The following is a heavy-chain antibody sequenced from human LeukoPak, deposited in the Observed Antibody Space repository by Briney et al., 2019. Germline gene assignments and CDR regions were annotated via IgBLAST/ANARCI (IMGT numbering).Heavy chain of an antibody. V-gene: IGHV3-11*01. CDR2: ITSSGSKM. J-gene: IGHJ4*02. D-gene: IGHD2/OR15-2a*01. Sequence: GGSLRLSRAASGFTFSDNSMSWFRQAPGKGLEWIAYITSSGSKMDYADSVKGRFTISRDNAKNSLFLQMNSLRVEDTAVYYCGRTRKNFYFDYWGQGTLVAVSS. CDR1: GFTFSDNS. CDR3: GRTRKNFYFDY.